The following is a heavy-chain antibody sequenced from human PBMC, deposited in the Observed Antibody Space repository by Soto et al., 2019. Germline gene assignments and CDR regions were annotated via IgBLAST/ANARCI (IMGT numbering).Heavy chain of an antibody. CDR1: GFTFSSYS. Sequence: EVQLVESGGGLVQPGGSLRLSCAASGFTFSSYSMNWVRQAPGKGLEWVSYISSSSSTIYYADSVKGRFTISRDNAKNSLYLQMNSLRDEDTAVYYCARLMYSSRWYYGDSSYYFDYWGQGTLVTVSS. J-gene: IGHJ4*02. CDR2: ISSSSSTI. V-gene: IGHV3-48*02. CDR3: ARLMYSSRWYYGDSSYYFDY. D-gene: IGHD6-13*01.